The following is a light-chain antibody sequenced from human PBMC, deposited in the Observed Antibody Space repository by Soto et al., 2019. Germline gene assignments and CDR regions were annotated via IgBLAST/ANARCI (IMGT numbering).Light chain of an antibody. CDR2: GAS. V-gene: IGKV3-15*01. J-gene: IGKJ1*01. CDR1: QSVNSN. CDR3: QQYNNWWT. Sequence: EIVMTQSPATLSVSPGERATLSCRASQSVNSNLAWYQQKPGQAPRLLIYGASTRATGIPARFSGSGSGTEFTLTISSPQSEDFAVYYCQQYNNWWTFGQGTKVDVK.